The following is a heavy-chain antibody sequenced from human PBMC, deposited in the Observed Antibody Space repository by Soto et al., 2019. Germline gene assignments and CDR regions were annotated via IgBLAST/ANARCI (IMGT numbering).Heavy chain of an antibody. Sequence: SSETLSLTCTVSGGSISSYYWSWIRRPPGKGLEWIGYIYYSGSTNYNPSLKSRVTISVDTSKNQFSLKLSSVTAADTAVYYCARHLTVTSPMDVWGKGTTVTVSS. V-gene: IGHV4-59*08. CDR1: GGSISSYY. D-gene: IGHD4-17*01. J-gene: IGHJ6*04. CDR3: ARHLTVTSPMDV. CDR2: IYYSGST.